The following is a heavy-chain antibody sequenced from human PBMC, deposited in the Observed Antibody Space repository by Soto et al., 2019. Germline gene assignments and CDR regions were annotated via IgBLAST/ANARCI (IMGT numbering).Heavy chain of an antibody. V-gene: IGHV3-30*18. CDR3: EKGGVGVVAAAAPWDLGDYCTDY. J-gene: IGHJ4*01. CDR2: MSYDGSNK. CDR1: GFTFSSYG. Sequence: GGSLRLSCAASGFTFSSYGMHWVRQAPGKGLEWVAVMSYDGSNKYYADSVKGRFTISRDNSKNTLHLEMNSLRAEDTAVYYFEKGGVGVVAAAAPWDLGDYCTDYWGQGTMVTVSS. D-gene: IGHD2-15*01.